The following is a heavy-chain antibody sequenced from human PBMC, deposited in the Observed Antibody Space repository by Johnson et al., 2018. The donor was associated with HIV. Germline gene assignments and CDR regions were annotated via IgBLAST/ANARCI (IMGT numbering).Heavy chain of an antibody. V-gene: IGHV3-74*01. CDR2: FNSDGSST. J-gene: IGHJ3*02. CDR1: GFTFSSYW. Sequence: VQLVESGGGLVQPGGSLRLSCAVSGFTFSSYWMHWVRQAPGKGLVWVSRFNSDGSSTNYAYSVQGRFTISRDNAANTLYLQMNSLRAEDTAVYYCAREGTFYYDSSGYDNAFDIWGRGTMVTVSS. CDR3: AREGTFYYDSSGYDNAFDI. D-gene: IGHD3-22*01.